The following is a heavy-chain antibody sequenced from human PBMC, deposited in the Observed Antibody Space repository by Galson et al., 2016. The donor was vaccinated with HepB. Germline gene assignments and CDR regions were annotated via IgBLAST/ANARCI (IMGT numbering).Heavy chain of an antibody. Sequence: SLRLSCAASGFTFSDYYMTWVRQAPGKGLEWLSYISSSSSYTNYADSVKGRFTISRDNAKNSLYLQMNSLRAEDTAVYYCARDQATADNFDYWGQGTLVTVSS. J-gene: IGHJ4*02. V-gene: IGHV3-11*06. CDR3: ARDQATADNFDY. D-gene: IGHD6-13*01. CDR2: ISSSSSYT. CDR1: GFTFSDYY.